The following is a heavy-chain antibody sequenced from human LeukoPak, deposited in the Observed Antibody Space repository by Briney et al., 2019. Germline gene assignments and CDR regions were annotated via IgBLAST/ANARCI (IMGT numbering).Heavy chain of an antibody. CDR3: AREKDRVPDWFDP. V-gene: IGHV4-39*07. CDR2: IYYSGST. Sequence: SETLSLTCTVSGGSISSSSYYWGWIRQPPGKGLEWIGSIYYSGSTYYNPSLKSRVTISVDTSKNQFSLKLSSVTAADTAVYYCAREKDRVPDWFDPWGQGTLVTVSS. CDR1: GGSISSSSYY. J-gene: IGHJ5*02. D-gene: IGHD1-14*01.